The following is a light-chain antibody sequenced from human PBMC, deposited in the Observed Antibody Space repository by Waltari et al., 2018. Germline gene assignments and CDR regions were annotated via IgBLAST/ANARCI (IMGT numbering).Light chain of an antibody. CDR2: QDT. V-gene: IGLV3-1*01. CDR3: QASDTYTAGVV. J-gene: IGLJ2*01. Sequence: SFDLTQPPSVSVSPGQTTTITCSGDKLGAKHVCRYQQKAGQSPTLVIYQDTKRPSGIPERFTASNSGSTATLTISGTQSTDEADYYCQASDTYTAGVVFGGGTRLTVL. CDR1: KLGAKH.